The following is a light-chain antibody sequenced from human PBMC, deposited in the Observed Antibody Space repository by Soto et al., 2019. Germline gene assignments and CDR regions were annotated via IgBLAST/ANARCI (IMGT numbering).Light chain of an antibody. CDR3: QQYNNSPHGFG. V-gene: IGKV3-15*01. J-gene: IGKJ3*01. CDR1: QSVSRN. Sequence: EIVMTQSPATLSVSPGERATLSCRASQSVSRNLAWYQQKPGQAPRLIIYGASTRATGIPAGFSGSGSGTEVTHTISSLQSEDFAVYYCQQYNNSPHGFGFGNGTTVDIK. CDR2: GAS.